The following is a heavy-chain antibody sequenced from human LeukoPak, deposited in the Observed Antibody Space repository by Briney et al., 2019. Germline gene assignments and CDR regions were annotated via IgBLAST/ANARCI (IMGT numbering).Heavy chain of an antibody. CDR2: IYYSGST. D-gene: IGHD5-18*01. J-gene: IGHJ5*02. CDR1: GGSISSSSYY. Sequence: ASETLSLTCTVSGGSISSSSYYWGWIRQPPGKGLEWIGSIYYSGSTYYNPSLKSRVTISVDTSKNQFSLKLSSVTAADTAVYYCARDLGYSYVINWFDPWGQGTLVTVSS. CDR3: ARDLGYSYVINWFDP. V-gene: IGHV4-39*07.